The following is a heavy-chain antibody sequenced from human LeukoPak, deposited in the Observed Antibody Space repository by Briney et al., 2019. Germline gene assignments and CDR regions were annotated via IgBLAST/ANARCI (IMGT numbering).Heavy chain of an antibody. Sequence: GGSLRLSCAASGFTVSSNYMSWVRQAPGKGLEWVSVIYSGGSTYYADSVKGRFTISRDNSKNTLYLQMNSLRAEDTAVYYRTRVWERTDAFDIWGQGTMVTVSS. CDR3: TRVWERTDAFDI. D-gene: IGHD1-26*01. J-gene: IGHJ3*02. V-gene: IGHV3-53*01. CDR2: IYSGGST. CDR1: GFTVSSNY.